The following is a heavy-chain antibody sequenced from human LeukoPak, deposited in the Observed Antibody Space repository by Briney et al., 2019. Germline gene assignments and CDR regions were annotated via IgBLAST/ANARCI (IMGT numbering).Heavy chain of an antibody. CDR3: ARGLKRYYDFWSGNKYYYGMDV. V-gene: IGHV4-34*01. CDR2: INHSGST. CDR1: GGSFSGYY. Sequence: SETLSLTCAVYGGSFSGYYWSWIRQPPGKGLEWIGEINHSGSTNYNPSLKSRVTISVDTSKNQFSLKLSSVTAADTAVYYCARGLKRYYDFWSGNKYYYGMDVWDQGTTVTVSS. J-gene: IGHJ6*02. D-gene: IGHD3-3*01.